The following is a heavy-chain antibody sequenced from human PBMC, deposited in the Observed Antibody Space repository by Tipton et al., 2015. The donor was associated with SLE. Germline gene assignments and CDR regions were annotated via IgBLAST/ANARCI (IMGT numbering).Heavy chain of an antibody. CDR1: GFTVSSNY. D-gene: IGHD2-15*01. V-gene: IGHV3-66*01. CDR3: ASYCSGGSCERGFDY. Sequence: SLRLSCAASGFTVSSNYMSWVRQAPGKGLEWVSVIYSGGSTYYADSVKGRFTISRDNSKNTLYLQMNSLRAEDTAVYYCASYCSGGSCERGFDYWGQGTLVTVSS. CDR2: IYSGGST. J-gene: IGHJ4*02.